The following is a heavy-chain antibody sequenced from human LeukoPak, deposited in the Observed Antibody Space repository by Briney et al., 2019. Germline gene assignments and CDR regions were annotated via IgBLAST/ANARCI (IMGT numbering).Heavy chain of an antibody. J-gene: IGHJ4*02. Sequence: SETLSLTCTVSGGSISSSSYYWGWIRQPPGKGLEWIGSIYYSGSTYYNPSLKSRVTISVDTSKNQFSLKLSSVTAADTAVYYCARDASYSSSWYPPFDYWGQGTLVTVSS. CDR3: ARDASYSSSWYPPFDY. D-gene: IGHD6-13*01. CDR2: IYYSGST. V-gene: IGHV4-39*07. CDR1: GGSISSSSYY.